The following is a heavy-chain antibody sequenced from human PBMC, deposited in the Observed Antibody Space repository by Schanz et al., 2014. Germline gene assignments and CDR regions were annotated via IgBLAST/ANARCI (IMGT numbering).Heavy chain of an antibody. CDR2: ISTNKGNT. Sequence: QVQLVQSGAEVKRPGASVKVSCKASGYTFTNYGISWVRQAPGQGLEWMGWISTNKGNTNYAQKVQDRVIMTTDTATSTAYMELRSLRPDDTAVYYCARDFFQAACWSDCFDPWGQGTLVTVSS. V-gene: IGHV1-18*01. J-gene: IGHJ5*02. D-gene: IGHD6-13*01. CDR3: ARDFFQAACWSDCFDP. CDR1: GYTFTNYG.